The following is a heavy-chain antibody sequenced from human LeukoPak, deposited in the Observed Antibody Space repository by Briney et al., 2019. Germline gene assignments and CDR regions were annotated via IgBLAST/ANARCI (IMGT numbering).Heavy chain of an antibody. CDR1: GYTFTSYG. Sequence: GASVKVSCKASGYTFTSYGISWVRQAPGQGLEWTGWISAYNGNTNYAQKLQGRVTMTTDTSTSTAYMELRSLRSDDTAVYYCASLYCSSTSCYAGVFDYWGQGTLVTVSS. D-gene: IGHD2-2*01. CDR3: ASLYCSSTSCYAGVFDY. J-gene: IGHJ4*02. CDR2: ISAYNGNT. V-gene: IGHV1-18*04.